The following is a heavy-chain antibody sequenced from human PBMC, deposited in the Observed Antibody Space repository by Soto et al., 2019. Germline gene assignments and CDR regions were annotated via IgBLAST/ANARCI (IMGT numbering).Heavy chain of an antibody. CDR1: GYTFTTND. V-gene: IGHV1-8*01. CDR2: VNPNSGNT. CDR3: ARGGIAAGS. D-gene: IGHD6-13*01. J-gene: IGHJ5*02. Sequence: QVQLVQSGAEVKNPGASVKVSCKASGYTFTTNDINWLRQATGQGLEWMVWVNPNSGNTGYAQKFQGRVTITRNTSISTAYIELSSLRSEDTAVYYCARGGIAAGSWGQGTLVTVSS.